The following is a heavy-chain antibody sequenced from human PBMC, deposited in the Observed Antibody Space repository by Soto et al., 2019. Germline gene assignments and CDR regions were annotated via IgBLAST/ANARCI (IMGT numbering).Heavy chain of an antibody. Sequence: QVQLQESGPGLVKPSETLSLTCTVSGGSISSYYWSWIRQPPGKGLEWIGYIYYSGSTNYNPSLXSXAXIXXDTSKNQFSLTRSSVTAADTAVYYCARRYGASFDYWGQGTLVTVSS. CDR1: GGSISSYY. CDR2: IYYSGST. D-gene: IGHD4-17*01. V-gene: IGHV4-59*01. J-gene: IGHJ4*02. CDR3: ARRYGASFDY.